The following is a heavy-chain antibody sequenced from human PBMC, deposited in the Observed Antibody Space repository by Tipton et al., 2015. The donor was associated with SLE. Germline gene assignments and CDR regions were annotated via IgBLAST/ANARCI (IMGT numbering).Heavy chain of an antibody. D-gene: IGHD3-3*01. V-gene: IGHV3-20*04. Sequence: SLRLSCTASGFTFDDYGMSWVRQAPGKGLEWVSVINWNGGSTGYADSVKGRFTISRDNAKNSLYLQMNSLRAEDTALYYCARNLEWFPMDVWGKGTTVTVSS. J-gene: IGHJ6*03. CDR1: GFTFDDYG. CDR2: INWNGGST. CDR3: ARNLEWFPMDV.